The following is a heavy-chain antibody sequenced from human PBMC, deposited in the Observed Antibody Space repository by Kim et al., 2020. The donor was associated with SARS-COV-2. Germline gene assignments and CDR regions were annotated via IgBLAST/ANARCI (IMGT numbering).Heavy chain of an antibody. CDR2: IYPGDSDT. J-gene: IGHJ1*01. CDR1: GYSFTSYW. V-gene: IGHV5-51*01. D-gene: IGHD3-10*01. Sequence: GESLKISCKGSGYSFTSYWIGWVRQMPGKGLEWMGIIYPGDSDTRYSPSFQGQVTISADKSISTAYLQWSSLKASDTAMYYCARPTYYYGSGSYFFQHWGQGTLVTVSS. CDR3: ARPTYYYGSGSYFFQH.